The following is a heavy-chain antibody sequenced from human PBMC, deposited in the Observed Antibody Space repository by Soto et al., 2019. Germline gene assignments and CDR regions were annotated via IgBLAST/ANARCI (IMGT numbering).Heavy chain of an antibody. J-gene: IGHJ5*02. Sequence: QVQLQESGPGLVKPSQTLSLICTVSGGSISSDGYYWHWLRQHPGKGLEWIGYIYYSGSTFYNSSLKSRITMSVDTSKNQFSLMLSSVTAADTAVYYCAREPPRGGFGRRWFDPWGQGTLVTVSS. CDR2: IYYSGST. CDR1: GGSISSDGYY. D-gene: IGHD3-10*01. CDR3: AREPPRGGFGRRWFDP. V-gene: IGHV4-31*03.